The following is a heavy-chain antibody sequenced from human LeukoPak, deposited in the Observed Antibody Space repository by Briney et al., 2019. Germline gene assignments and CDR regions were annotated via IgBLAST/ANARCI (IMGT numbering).Heavy chain of an antibody. D-gene: IGHD3-10*01. CDR1: GYTFTGYY. CDR2: INPNSGGT. J-gene: IGHJ5*02. CDR3: ARDPLGTRFGELLPYNWFDP. V-gene: IGHV1-2*02. Sequence: ASVKVSCKASGYTFTGYYMHWVRQAPGQGLEWMGWINPNSGGTNYAQKFQGRVTMTRDTSISTAYMELSRLRSDDTAVYYCARDPLGTRFGELLPYNWFDPWGQGTLVTVSS.